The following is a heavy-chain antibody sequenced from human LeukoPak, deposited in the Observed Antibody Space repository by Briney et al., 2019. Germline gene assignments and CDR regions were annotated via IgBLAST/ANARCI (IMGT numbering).Heavy chain of an antibody. Sequence: SETLSLTCTVSGGSISSYYGSWIRQPAGKGLEWIGRIFGSGSTNYNPSNHNPSLKSRVTMSVEAYKNQFSLNLPSVSHVSTAVYYCARDWYGDNYDVFDIWGQGTVVTVSS. J-gene: IGHJ3*02. CDR1: GGSISSYY. D-gene: IGHD3-10*01. V-gene: IGHV4-4*07. CDR3: ARDWYGDNYDVFDI. CDR2: IFGSGST.